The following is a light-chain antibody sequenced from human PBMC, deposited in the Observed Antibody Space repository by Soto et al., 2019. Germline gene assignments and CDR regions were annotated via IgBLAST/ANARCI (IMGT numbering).Light chain of an antibody. Sequence: EIVMTQSPATLSVSPGERATLSCRASQSVSSNLAWYQQKPGQAPRLLIYGASTRATGIPARFSGSGSGTEFTLTIRSLQSADFAVYYCKQYNNWPPWTFGQGTKVEIK. J-gene: IGKJ1*01. CDR2: GAS. CDR1: QSVSSN. CDR3: KQYNNWPPWT. V-gene: IGKV3-15*01.